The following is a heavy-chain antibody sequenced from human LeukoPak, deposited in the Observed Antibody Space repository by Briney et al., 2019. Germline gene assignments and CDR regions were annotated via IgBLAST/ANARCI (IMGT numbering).Heavy chain of an antibody. Sequence: GASVKVSCKASGYTFTGYYMHWVRQAPGQGLEWMGWINPNSGGTNYAQKFQGRVTMTRDTSISTAYMELSRLRSDDTAVYYCARDLTVLWFGETTLGSYYFDYWGQGTLVTVSS. CDR1: GYTFTGYY. J-gene: IGHJ4*02. CDR3: ARDLTVLWFGETTLGSYYFDY. V-gene: IGHV1-2*02. D-gene: IGHD3-10*01. CDR2: INPNSGGT.